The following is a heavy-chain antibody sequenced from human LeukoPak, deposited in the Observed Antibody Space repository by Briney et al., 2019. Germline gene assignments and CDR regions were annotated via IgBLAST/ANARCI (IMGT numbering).Heavy chain of an antibody. CDR3: ARAYSSGWYAT. D-gene: IGHD6-19*01. Sequence: PSETLSLTCTVSGGSTSSYYWSWIRQPPGKGLEWIGYIYYSGSTNYNPSLKSRVTISVDTSKNQFSLKLSSVTAADTAVYYCARAYSSGWYATWGQGTLVTVSS. CDR2: IYYSGST. V-gene: IGHV4-59*08. CDR1: GGSTSSYY. J-gene: IGHJ5*02.